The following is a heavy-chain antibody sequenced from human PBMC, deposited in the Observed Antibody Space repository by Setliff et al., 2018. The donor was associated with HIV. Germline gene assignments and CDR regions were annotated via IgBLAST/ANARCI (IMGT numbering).Heavy chain of an antibody. J-gene: IGHJ4*02. CDR3: AKAGLSGIAVAGFDY. Sequence: GASVKVSCKASGYTFTTYAMNWVRQAPGQGLEWMGWINTNTGNPTYAQGFTGRFVFSLDTSVSTAYLQISSLKAEDTAVYYCAKAGLSGIAVAGFDYWGQGTLVTVS. D-gene: IGHD6-19*01. CDR2: INTNTGNP. CDR1: GYTFTTYA. V-gene: IGHV7-4-1*02.